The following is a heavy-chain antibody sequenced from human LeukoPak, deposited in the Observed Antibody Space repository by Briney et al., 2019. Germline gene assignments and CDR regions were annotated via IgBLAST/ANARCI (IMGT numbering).Heavy chain of an antibody. D-gene: IGHD3-22*01. V-gene: IGHV3-21*01. CDR3: ARGHYDSSEDYYYYYGMDV. J-gene: IGHJ6*02. CDR1: GFTFSSYS. CDR2: ISSSSSYI. Sequence: GGSLRLSCAASGFTFSSYSMNWVRQAPGKGLEWVSSISSSSSYIYYADSVKGRFTISRDNAKNSLYLQMNSLRAEDTAVYYCARGHYDSSEDYYYYYGMDVWGQRTTVTVSS.